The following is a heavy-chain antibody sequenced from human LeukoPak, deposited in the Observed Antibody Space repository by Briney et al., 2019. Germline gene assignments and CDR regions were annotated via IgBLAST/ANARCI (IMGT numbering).Heavy chain of an antibody. J-gene: IGHJ4*02. CDR1: GLTFSSYS. Sequence: GGSLRLSCAASGLTFSSYSMNWVRQAPGKGLEWVSSISSSSTYIYYADSMKGRFTISRDNAKNSLYLQMNSLRAEDTAVYYCATEGCGSGTYPSDYWGQGTLVTVSS. CDR2: ISSSSTYI. CDR3: ATEGCGSGTYPSDY. D-gene: IGHD3-10*01. V-gene: IGHV3-21*01.